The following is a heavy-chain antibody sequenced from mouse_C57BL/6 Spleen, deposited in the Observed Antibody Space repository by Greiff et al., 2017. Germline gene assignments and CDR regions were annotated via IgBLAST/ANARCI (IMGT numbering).Heavy chain of an antibody. J-gene: IGHJ3*01. Sequence: EVKLVESGGGLVQPGGSMKLSCAASGFTFSDAWMDWVRQSPEKGLEWVAEIRNKANTHATSYAESVQGRFTISRDDYKSSVYLQMNSLRAEDTGIDYCTGAGYGGAWFAYWGQGTLVTVSA. CDR2: IRNKANTHAT. CDR1: GFTFSDAW. V-gene: IGHV6-6*01. D-gene: IGHD3-2*02. CDR3: TGAGYGGAWFAY.